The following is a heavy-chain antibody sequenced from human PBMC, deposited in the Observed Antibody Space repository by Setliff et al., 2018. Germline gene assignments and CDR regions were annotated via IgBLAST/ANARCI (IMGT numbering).Heavy chain of an antibody. V-gene: IGHV4-61*02. CDR1: GGSITDENSW. Sequence: KPSETLSLTCTVSGGSITDENSWWAWIRQPAGKRPEWLGLIDIRGGTDYNPSLKSRVTISLDTSRNQFSLNLTSVTAADTAVYYCAVDHVTNIAESGYGYTRIDPWGQGIPVTVSS. D-gene: IGHD6-19*01. CDR2: IDIRGGT. CDR3: AVDHVTNIAESGYGYTRIDP. J-gene: IGHJ5*02.